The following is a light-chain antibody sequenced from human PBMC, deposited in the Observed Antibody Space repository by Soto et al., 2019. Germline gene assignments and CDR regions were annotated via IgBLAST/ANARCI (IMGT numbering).Light chain of an antibody. J-gene: IGKJ4*01. CDR3: QQYGSSPPT. V-gene: IGKV3-20*01. Sequence: ELVLTQSPGTMSFSPGERATLYCRASQSVSSSYLAWYQQKPGQAPRLRIYGASSRATGIPDRFSGSGAGTDFTLTISRLEPEDCAVYYCQQYGSSPPTVDGGNKV. CDR1: QSVSSSY. CDR2: GAS.